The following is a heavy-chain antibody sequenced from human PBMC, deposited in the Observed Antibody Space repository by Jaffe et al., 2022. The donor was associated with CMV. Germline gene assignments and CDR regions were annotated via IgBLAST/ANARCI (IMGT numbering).Heavy chain of an antibody. Sequence: QVQLQESGPGLVKPSETLSLTCSVSGGSISTYYWSWIRQPPGKGLEWIGYIYYSGSTDYNPSLKSRVTISLDTSKNQFSLRLSAVTAADTAVYYCARGAYSYDSSAYWNYWGQGTLVTVSS. CDR2: IYYSGST. D-gene: IGHD3-22*01. CDR1: GGSISTYY. CDR3: ARGAYSYDSSAYWNY. V-gene: IGHV4-59*01. J-gene: IGHJ4*02.